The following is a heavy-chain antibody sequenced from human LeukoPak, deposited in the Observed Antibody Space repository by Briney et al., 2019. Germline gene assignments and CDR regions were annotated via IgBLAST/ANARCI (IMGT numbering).Heavy chain of an antibody. CDR1: GGSISGYY. Sequence: KPSETLSLTCTVSGGSISGYYWSWIRQPPGKRPEWIGYIYYSGSTNYNPSLKSRVTISVDTSKNQFSLKLSSVTAADTAVYYCARGCSAGTPHNWFDPWGQGTLVTVSS. CDR3: ARGCSAGTPHNWFDP. CDR2: IYYSGST. V-gene: IGHV4-59*01. D-gene: IGHD6-13*01. J-gene: IGHJ5*02.